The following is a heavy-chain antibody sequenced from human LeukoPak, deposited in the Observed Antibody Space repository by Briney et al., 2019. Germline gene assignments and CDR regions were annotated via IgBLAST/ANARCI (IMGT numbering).Heavy chain of an antibody. CDR1: GYTFTSYD. Sequence: ASVKVSCKASGYTFTSYDINWVRQATGQGLEWMGWMNPNSGNTGYAQKFQGRVTMTRNTSISTAYVELSSLRSEDTAVYYCARGPPISWYYYYGMDVWGQGTTVTVSS. D-gene: IGHD3-16*02. V-gene: IGHV1-8*01. J-gene: IGHJ6*02. CDR2: MNPNSGNT. CDR3: ARGPPISWYYYYGMDV.